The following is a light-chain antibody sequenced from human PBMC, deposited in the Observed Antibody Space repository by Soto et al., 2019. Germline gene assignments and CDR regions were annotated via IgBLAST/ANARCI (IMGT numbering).Light chain of an antibody. CDR3: MQGTHRPIT. V-gene: IGKV2-30*01. J-gene: IGKJ4*01. CDR2: KVS. Sequence: DIVMTQSPLSLPVTLGQPASMSCRSSQSLLYSDGSTFLNWFHQRPGQSPRRLIYKVSKRDSGVPDRFSGSGSGTDFTLKISRVEAEDVGVYYCMQGTHRPITFGGGTKVDIK. CDR1: QSLLYSDGSTF.